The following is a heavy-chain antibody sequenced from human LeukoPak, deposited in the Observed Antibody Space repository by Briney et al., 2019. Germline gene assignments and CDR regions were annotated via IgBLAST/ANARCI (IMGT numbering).Heavy chain of an antibody. V-gene: IGHV4-39*01. D-gene: IGHD6-19*01. CDR3: ARGGKWLYYFDY. CDR1: GGSIGSSNYY. CDR2: IYSRGTT. Sequence: SETLSLTCTVSGGSIGSSNYYWGWIRQPPGKGLEWVGSIYSRGTTYYNQSLKSRVTISVETSKNRFSLKLNSVTAADTAVYYCARGGKWLYYFDYWGQGTLVTASS. J-gene: IGHJ4*02.